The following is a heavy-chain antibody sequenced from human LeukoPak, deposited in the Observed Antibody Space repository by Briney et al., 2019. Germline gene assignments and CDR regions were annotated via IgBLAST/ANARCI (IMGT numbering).Heavy chain of an antibody. D-gene: IGHD1-26*01. Sequence: ASVKVSCKASGGTFSSYAISWVRQAPGQGLEWMGRIIPILGIANYAQKFQGRVTITADKSTSTAYMELSSLRSEDTAVYYCARSRAEGAGPSGMDVWGQGTTVTVSS. V-gene: IGHV1-69*04. CDR2: IIPILGIA. CDR1: GGTFSSYA. CDR3: ARSRAEGAGPSGMDV. J-gene: IGHJ6*02.